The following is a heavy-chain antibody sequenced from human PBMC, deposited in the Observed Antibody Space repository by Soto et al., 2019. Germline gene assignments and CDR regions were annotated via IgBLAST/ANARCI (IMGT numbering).Heavy chain of an antibody. J-gene: IGHJ2*01. CDR2: ISYDGSDT. CDR1: GFTFSSFG. V-gene: IGHV3-30*18. D-gene: IGHD3-16*01. Sequence: EQLAESGGGVVQSGRSLRLSCEASGFTFSSFGMHWVRQAPGKGLEWVAVISYDGSDTYFADSVKGRFTISRDNSKNTFYLKMNSLRFEDTAVYYCGKNPNFWGIWPSNLGARAPRASFSS. CDR3: GKNPNFWGIWPSNL.